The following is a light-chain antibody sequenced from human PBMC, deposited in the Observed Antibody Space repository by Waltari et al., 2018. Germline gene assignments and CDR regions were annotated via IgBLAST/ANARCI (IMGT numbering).Light chain of an antibody. J-gene: IGKJ1*01. CDR3: HQYVNWPPWT. Sequence: IVMTQSPATLSVSPGATATLSCRASRSVSSNVAWFQQKPAQAPRLLIYAASTRATGTPGRISGSGSGTVFTLTISGLQSEDFGVYFCHQYVNWPPWTFGQGTKVE. CDR1: RSVSSN. CDR2: AAS. V-gene: IGKV3-15*01.